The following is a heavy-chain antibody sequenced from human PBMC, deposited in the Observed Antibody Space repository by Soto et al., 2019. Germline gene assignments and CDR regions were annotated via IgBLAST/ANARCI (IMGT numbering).Heavy chain of an antibody. D-gene: IGHD6-19*01. CDR1: GFTFSSYA. J-gene: IGHJ3*02. CDR2: ISGSGGTT. CDR3: AKTANGWFSAFDI. Sequence: EVQLLESGGGLVPPGGSLRLSCAASGFTFSSYAMSWVRQAPGKGLEWVSAISGSGGTTYYADSVKGRFTFSRDNSKNTLYLQMHSLRAEDTAVYYCAKTANGWFSAFDIWGQGTRVTVSS. V-gene: IGHV3-23*01.